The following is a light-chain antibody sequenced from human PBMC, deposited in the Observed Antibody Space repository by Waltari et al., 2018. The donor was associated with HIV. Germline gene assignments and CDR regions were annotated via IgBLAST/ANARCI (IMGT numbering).Light chain of an antibody. Sequence: QSALTQPASVSGSPGQSITISCIGTSSDVGGYNYVSWYQHHPGKAHKLMIYEVSNRPSGVSNRFSGSKSGNTASLTISGLQAEDEADYYCSSYTSTKVLFGGGTKLTVL. V-gene: IGLV2-14*01. CDR1: SSDVGGYNY. CDR2: EVS. J-gene: IGLJ2*01. CDR3: SSYTSTKVL.